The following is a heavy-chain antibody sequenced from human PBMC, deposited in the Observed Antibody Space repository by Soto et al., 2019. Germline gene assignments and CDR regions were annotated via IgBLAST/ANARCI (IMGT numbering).Heavy chain of an antibody. CDR2: ISPYSGNT. V-gene: IGHV1-18*01. D-gene: IGHD7-27*01. CDR1: GYIFVNYG. Sequence: QVQLVQSGDEVRKPGSSVKVSCKASGYIFVNYGIAWVRQAPGQGLEWMGWISPYSGNTHYASKVKGSLTRTTDQSTSTAYRALGSLTSDETACYSCGMGINSFPPPPQAVWGKGTRFTFSS. J-gene: IGHJ6*03. CDR3: GMGINSFPPPPQAV.